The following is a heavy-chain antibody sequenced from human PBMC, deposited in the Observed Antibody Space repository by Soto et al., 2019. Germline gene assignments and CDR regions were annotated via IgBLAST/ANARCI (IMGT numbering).Heavy chain of an antibody. CDR1: GGSFSGYY. CDR3: ARLRGYSYGARRYGMDV. D-gene: IGHD5-18*01. CDR2: INHSGST. V-gene: IGHV4-34*01. J-gene: IGHJ6*02. Sequence: PSETLSLTCAVYGGSFSGYYWSWIRQPPGKGLEWIGEINHSGSTNYNPSLKGRVTISVDTSKNQFSLKLSSVTAADTAVYYCARLRGYSYGARRYGMDVWGQGTTVTVSS.